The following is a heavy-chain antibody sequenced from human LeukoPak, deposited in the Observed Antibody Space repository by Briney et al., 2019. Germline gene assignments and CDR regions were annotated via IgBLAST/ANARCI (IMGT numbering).Heavy chain of an antibody. J-gene: IGHJ5*02. D-gene: IGHD3-9*01. CDR2: ISGRLGDT. V-gene: IGHV3-23*01. Sequence: GGSLRLSCAASGFTLSNHGMSWVRQAPGKGLEWVSAISGRLGDTYYPDSVKGRFTISRDNSKNTLYLQMNSLRADDTAVYYCAKGRRYNILTGYYVSEVDPWGQGTQVTVSS. CDR1: GFTLSNHG. CDR3: AKGRRYNILTGYYVSEVDP.